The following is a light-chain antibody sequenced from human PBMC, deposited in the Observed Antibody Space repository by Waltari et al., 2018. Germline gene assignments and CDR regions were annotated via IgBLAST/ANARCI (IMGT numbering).Light chain of an antibody. J-gene: IGKJ2*01. V-gene: IGKV1-5*03. CDR1: QSISDW. CDR2: KAS. CDR3: QQYNTYSS. Sequence: DIQMTQSPSSLSASVGDRVTITCRASQSISDWLAWYQQKPVKAPILLIYKASILKSGVPSRFSGSGSGTQFTLTSSSLQPGEFETYYCQQYNTYSSFGQGTKLEIK.